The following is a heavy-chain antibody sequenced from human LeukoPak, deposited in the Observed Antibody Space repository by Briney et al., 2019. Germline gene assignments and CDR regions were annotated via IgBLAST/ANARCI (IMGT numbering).Heavy chain of an antibody. CDR2: IYYSGST. D-gene: IGHD2-8*02. J-gene: IGHJ6*04. Sequence: PSETLSLTCTVSGDSISSGDYYWSWIRQPAGKGLEWIGCIYYSGSTNYNPSLKSRVTISVDTSKNQFSLKLSSVTAADTAVYYCARDWGVLGPMDVWGKGTTVTVSS. CDR1: GDSISSGDYY. V-gene: IGHV4-61*10. CDR3: ARDWGVLGPMDV.